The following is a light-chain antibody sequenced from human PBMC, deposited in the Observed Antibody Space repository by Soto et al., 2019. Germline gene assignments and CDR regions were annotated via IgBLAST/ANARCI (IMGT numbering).Light chain of an antibody. J-gene: IGLJ2*01. V-gene: IGLV2-8*01. CDR2: DVS. CDR1: SSDVGRYNY. CDR3: SSYAGSTL. Sequence: QSALTQPPSASGAPGQSVTISCIGTSSDVGRYNYVSWYQQHPGKAPTLMIYDVSKRPSGVPDRFSGSKSGNTASLTVSGLQAEDEDDSYCSSYAGSTLFGGGTQLTVL.